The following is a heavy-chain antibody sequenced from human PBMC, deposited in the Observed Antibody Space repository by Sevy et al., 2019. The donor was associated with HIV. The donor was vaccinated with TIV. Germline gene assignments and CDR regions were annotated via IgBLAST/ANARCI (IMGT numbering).Heavy chain of an antibody. J-gene: IGHJ3*01. CDR3: ARESDSFDAFDV. Sequence: GGSLRLSCAASGFTFSNYGMHWVRQAPGKGLEWVAVIWYDGSNKYYADSVKGRFTISRDNSKNTLYLQMNSLRGEDTAVYYRARESDSFDAFDVWGQGTTVTVSS. D-gene: IGHD4-4*01. CDR1: GFTFSNYG. V-gene: IGHV3-33*01. CDR2: IWYDGSNK.